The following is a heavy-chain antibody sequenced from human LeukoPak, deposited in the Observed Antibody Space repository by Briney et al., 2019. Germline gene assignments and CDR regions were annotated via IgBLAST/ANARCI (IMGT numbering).Heavy chain of an antibody. CDR3: ARLKFYDSTGYSPGHYMDV. J-gene: IGHJ6*03. V-gene: IGHV4-4*07. Sequence: PSETLSLTCTVSGGPIYSYYWSWIRQTAGKGLEWIGRLYPGVSTNYNPSLNSRVTMSVDTSTSQFALKLSAVTAADTAVYYCARLKFYDSTGYSPGHYMDVWGKGTTVTVSS. CDR2: LYPGVST. CDR1: GGPIYSYY. D-gene: IGHD3-22*01.